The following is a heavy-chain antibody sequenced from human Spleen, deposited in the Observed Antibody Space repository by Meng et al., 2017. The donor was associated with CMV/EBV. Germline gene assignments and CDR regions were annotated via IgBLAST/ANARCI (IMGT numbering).Heavy chain of an antibody. Sequence: SETLSLTCTVSGGSISSYYWSWIRQPPGKGLEWIGYIYYSGSTNYNPSLKSRVTLSVDTSKNQFSLKLSSVTAADTAVYYCARGESSSWYGDYYYGMDVWGQGTTVTVS. CDR3: ARGESSSWYGDYYYGMDV. J-gene: IGHJ6*02. CDR1: GGSISSYY. CDR2: IYYSGST. D-gene: IGHD6-13*01. V-gene: IGHV4-59*12.